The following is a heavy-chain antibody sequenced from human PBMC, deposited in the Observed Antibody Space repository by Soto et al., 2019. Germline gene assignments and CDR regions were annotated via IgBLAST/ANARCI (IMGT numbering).Heavy chain of an antibody. J-gene: IGHJ2*01. V-gene: IGHV1-69*06. CDR2: IIPIFGTA. Sequence: SVKVSCKASGGTFSSYAISWVRQAPGQGLEWMGGIIPIFGTANYAQKFQGRVTITADKSTSTAYMELSSLRSEDTAVYYCARKELRDSSSHSCWYFDLWGRGTLVTVSS. CDR1: GGTFSSYA. D-gene: IGHD6-6*01. CDR3: ARKELRDSSSHSCWYFDL.